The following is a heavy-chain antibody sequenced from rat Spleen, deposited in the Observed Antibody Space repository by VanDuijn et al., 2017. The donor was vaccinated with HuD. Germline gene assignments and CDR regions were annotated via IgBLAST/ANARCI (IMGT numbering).Heavy chain of an antibody. V-gene: IGHV5-7*01. CDR3: ARHGWGYGVMDA. CDR1: GFTFSDYN. CDR2: ISYDGSST. D-gene: IGHD4-3*01. J-gene: IGHJ4*01. Sequence: EVQLVESGGGLVQPGRSLKISCTASGFTFSDYNMAWVRQAPKKGLEWVATISYDGSSTYYRDSVKGRFTLSRDNAKSTLYLQMDSLRSEDTATYYCARHGWGYGVMDAWGQGASVTVSS.